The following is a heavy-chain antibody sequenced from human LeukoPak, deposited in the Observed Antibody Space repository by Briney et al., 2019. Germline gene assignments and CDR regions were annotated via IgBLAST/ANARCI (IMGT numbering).Heavy chain of an antibody. Sequence: SETLSLTCSVSGGSISSHYWSWVRQPPGKGLEWIGNIYYTGSTNYNPSLKSRVIISIDTSKNQFSLRLSSVTAADTAVYYCAALGDYAVFGLDYWGQGTLVTVSS. CDR3: AALGDYAVFGLDY. D-gene: IGHD4-17*01. CDR2: IYYTGST. V-gene: IGHV4-59*08. J-gene: IGHJ4*02. CDR1: GGSISSHY.